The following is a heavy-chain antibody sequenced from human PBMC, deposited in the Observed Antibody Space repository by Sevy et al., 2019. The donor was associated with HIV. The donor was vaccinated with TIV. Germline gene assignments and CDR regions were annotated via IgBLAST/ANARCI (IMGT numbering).Heavy chain of an antibody. CDR2: ISGPGGTT. Sequence: GGSLRLSCAASGFTFSSYAMSWVRQAPGKGLEWVSSISGPGGTTYYADSVKGRFTISRDNSKNTLNLQMNSLTADDSAVYYCAKGDEPATDYGDYVPNAFDIWGQGTMVTVSS. CDR1: GFTFSSYA. CDR3: AKGDEPATDYGDYVPNAFDI. V-gene: IGHV3-23*01. J-gene: IGHJ3*02. D-gene: IGHD4-17*01.